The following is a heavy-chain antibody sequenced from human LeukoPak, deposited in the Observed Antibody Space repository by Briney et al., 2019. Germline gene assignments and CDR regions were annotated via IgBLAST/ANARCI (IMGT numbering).Heavy chain of an antibody. CDR1: GGTFGSYA. CDR2: IIPIFGTA. CDR3: ARDDCSGGSCYSDYYGMDV. V-gene: IGHV1-69*13. D-gene: IGHD2-15*01. Sequence: ASVKVSCKASGGTFGSYAISWMRQAPGQGLEWMGGIIPIFGTANYAQKFQGRVTITADESTSTAYMELSSLRSEDTAVYYCARDDCSGGSCYSDYYGMDVWGKGTTVTVSS. J-gene: IGHJ6*04.